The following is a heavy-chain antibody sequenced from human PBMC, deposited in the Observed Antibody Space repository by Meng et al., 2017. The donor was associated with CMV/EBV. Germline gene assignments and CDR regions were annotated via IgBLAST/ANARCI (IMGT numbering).Heavy chain of an antibody. V-gene: IGHV1-8*03. Sequence: ASLKVSCKASGYTCTSYDINWLRQATGQGLEWMGWMNPNSGNTGYAQKFQGRVTITRNTSISTAYMELSSLRSEDTAVYYCARGGDCSSTSCYMEKWFFPLQQVYGMDVWGQGTTVTVSS. D-gene: IGHD2-2*02. J-gene: IGHJ6*02. CDR2: MNPNSGNT. CDR3: ARGGDCSSTSCYMEKWFFPLQQVYGMDV. CDR1: GYTCTSYD.